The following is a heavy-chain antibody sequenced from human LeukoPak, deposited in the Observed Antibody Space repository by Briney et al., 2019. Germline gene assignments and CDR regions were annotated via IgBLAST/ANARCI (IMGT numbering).Heavy chain of an antibody. Sequence: SETLSLTCAVYGGSFSGYYWSWIRQPPGQGLEWIGEINHSGSTNYNPSLKSRVTISVDTSKNKFSLKLSSVTAADTAVYYCARGQPVWSSSSGFDPWGQGTLVTVSS. CDR2: INHSGST. J-gene: IGHJ5*02. CDR1: GGSFSGYY. D-gene: IGHD6-6*01. V-gene: IGHV4-34*01. CDR3: ARGQPVWSSSSGFDP.